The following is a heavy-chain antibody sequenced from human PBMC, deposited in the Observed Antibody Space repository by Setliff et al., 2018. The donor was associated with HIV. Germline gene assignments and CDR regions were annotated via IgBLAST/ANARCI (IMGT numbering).Heavy chain of an antibody. D-gene: IGHD2-21*02. V-gene: IGHV1-18*01. Sequence: GASVKVSCKASGYTFTSYGISWVRQAPGQGLEWMGWISAYNGNTNYAQKLQGRVTMTTDTSTSTAYMELRSLKSDDTAVYYCARDHGGNSGYNWFDPWGQGTLVTVSS. CDR2: ISAYNGNT. CDR3: ARDHGGNSGYNWFDP. J-gene: IGHJ5*02. CDR1: GYTFTSYG.